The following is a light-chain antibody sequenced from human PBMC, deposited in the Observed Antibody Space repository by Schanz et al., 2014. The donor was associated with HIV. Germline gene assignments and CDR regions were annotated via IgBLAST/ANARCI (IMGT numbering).Light chain of an antibody. Sequence: EIVMTQSPGPLSVSPGARVTLSCRASQSVRSNLAWYQQRPGQAPRLLIYAASTRVIGLPARFSGSGSGTDFTLTISRLEPEDFAVYYCQQRSNWPLTFGGGTKVEIK. CDR1: QSVRSN. J-gene: IGKJ4*01. CDR3: QQRSNWPLT. V-gene: IGKV3-15*01. CDR2: AAS.